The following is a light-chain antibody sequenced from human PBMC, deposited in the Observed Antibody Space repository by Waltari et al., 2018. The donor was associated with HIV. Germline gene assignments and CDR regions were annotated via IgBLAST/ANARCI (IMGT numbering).Light chain of an antibody. Sequence: SYELTQPPSLSVSPGQTAGITCSGDVLSRQYSYWYRQKPGQAPVMVMYRDTERPSGIAGIFSGSKSGTTVTLTIGGVQAEDEADYYCQSGDNSGPQGVCGGGTTLTVL. CDR2: RDT. J-gene: IGLJ3*02. V-gene: IGLV3-25*03. CDR1: VLSRQY. CDR3: QSGDNSGPQGV.